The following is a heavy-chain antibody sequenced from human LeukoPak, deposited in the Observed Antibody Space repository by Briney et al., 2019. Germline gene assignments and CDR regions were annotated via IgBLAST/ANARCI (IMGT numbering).Heavy chain of an antibody. CDR3: ARVGGAVARGAFDI. Sequence: SETLSLTCTVSGGSISSSSYYWGGMRQPPGKGLEGIGSIYYSGSTYYNPSLKSRVTISVDTSKNQFSLKLSSVTAADTAVYYCARVGGAVARGAFDIWGQGTMVTVSS. V-gene: IGHV4-39*07. J-gene: IGHJ3*02. CDR2: IYYSGST. D-gene: IGHD6-19*01. CDR1: GGSISSSSYY.